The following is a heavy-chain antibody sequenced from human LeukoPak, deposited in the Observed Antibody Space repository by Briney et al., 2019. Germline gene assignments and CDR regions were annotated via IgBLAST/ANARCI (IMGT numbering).Heavy chain of an antibody. V-gene: IGHV4-61*02. J-gene: IGHJ3*02. CDR3: ARDLLRGESGSWFEAFDI. Sequence: SETLSLTCTVSGDSLSSGPYFWNWVRQPAGKGLEWIGRISTRGTTTYNPSLKSRLTLSVDTSNNQFSLSLNSVTAADTAIYYCARDLLRGESGSWFEAFDIWGQGTMVTVSS. D-gene: IGHD6-13*01. CDR2: ISTRGTT. CDR1: GDSLSSGPYF.